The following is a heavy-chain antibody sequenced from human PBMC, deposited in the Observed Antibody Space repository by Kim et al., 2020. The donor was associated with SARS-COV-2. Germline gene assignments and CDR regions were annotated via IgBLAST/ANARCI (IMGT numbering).Heavy chain of an antibody. D-gene: IGHD3-22*01. Sequence: YAQKFQGRVTITADESTSTAYMELSSLRSEDTAVYYCASREGGYYYYFDYWGQGTLVTVSS. CDR3: ASREGGYYYYFDY. J-gene: IGHJ4*02. V-gene: IGHV1-69*01.